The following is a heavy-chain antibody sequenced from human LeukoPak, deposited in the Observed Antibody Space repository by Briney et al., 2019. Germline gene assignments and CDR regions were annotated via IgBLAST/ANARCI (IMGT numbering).Heavy chain of an antibody. J-gene: IGHJ6*02. D-gene: IGHD3-22*01. V-gene: IGHV3-66*01. CDR3: ARDLQSYYYDRRGPYYYYGMDV. CDR1: GFTVITNY. Sequence: VQLVESGGGVVQPGGSLRLSCAASGFTVITNYMSWVRQAPGKGLEWVSVIYSDGTTHYADSVKGRFTISRDNSKNTLYLQMSSLRAEDTAVYFCARDLQSYYYDRRGPYYYYGMDVWGQGTTVTVSS. CDR2: IYSDGTT.